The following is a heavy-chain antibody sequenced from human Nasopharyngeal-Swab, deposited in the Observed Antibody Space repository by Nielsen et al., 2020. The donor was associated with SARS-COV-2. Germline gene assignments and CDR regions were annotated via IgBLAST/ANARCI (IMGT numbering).Heavy chain of an antibody. CDR3: ARARTRVTTFDY. Sequence: SETLSLTCTVSGGSISSSSYYWVWIRQPPGKGLEWIGSIYYSGSTYYNPSLKSRVTISVDTSKNQFSLKLSSVTAADTAVYYCARARTRVTTFDYWGQGTLVTVSS. V-gene: IGHV4-39*07. CDR2: IYYSGST. J-gene: IGHJ4*02. D-gene: IGHD4-17*01. CDR1: GGSISSSSYY.